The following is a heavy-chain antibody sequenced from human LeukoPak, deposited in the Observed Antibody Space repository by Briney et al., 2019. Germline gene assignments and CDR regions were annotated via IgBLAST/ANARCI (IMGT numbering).Heavy chain of an antibody. CDR1: GYTFTSYG. D-gene: IGHD3-9*01. CDR2: ISAYNGNT. CDR3: ARGPYDILTGYYTRTDY. Sequence: ASVKLSCKASGYTFTSYGISWGRHAPGQGLEWMGWISAYNGNTNNAQKLQGRVTMTTDTSTSTAYMELRSLRSDDTAVYYCARGPYDILTGYYTRTDYWGQGTLVTVSS. V-gene: IGHV1-18*01. J-gene: IGHJ4*02.